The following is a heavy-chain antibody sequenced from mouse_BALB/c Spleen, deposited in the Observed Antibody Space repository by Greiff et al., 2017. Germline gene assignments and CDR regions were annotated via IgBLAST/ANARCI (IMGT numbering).Heavy chain of an antibody. J-gene: IGHJ2*01. CDR1: GYTFTSYW. CDR2: INPSTGYT. D-gene: IGHD1-1*01. Sequence: VQLQQSGAELAKPGASVKMSCKASGYTFTSYWMHWVKQRPGQGLEWIGYINPSTGYTEYNQKFKDKATLTADKSSSTAYMQLSSLTSEDSAVYYCARSVVADYWGQGTTLTVSS. V-gene: IGHV1-7*01. CDR3: ARSVVADY.